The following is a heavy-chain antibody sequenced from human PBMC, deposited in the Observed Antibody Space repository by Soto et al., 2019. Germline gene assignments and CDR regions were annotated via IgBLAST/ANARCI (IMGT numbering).Heavy chain of an antibody. Sequence: SETLSLTCAVSGGSISSSHWWNWVRQPPGKGLEWIGEIFHSGNTNYNPSLKSRVTISVDKSKNQFSLKLNSVTAADTAVYYCAGDNGYDSGTYLSWFDPWGQGILVTVSS. CDR2: IFHSGNT. V-gene: IGHV4-4*02. D-gene: IGHD3-10*01. J-gene: IGHJ5*02. CDR1: GGSISSSHW. CDR3: AGDNGYDSGTYLSWFDP.